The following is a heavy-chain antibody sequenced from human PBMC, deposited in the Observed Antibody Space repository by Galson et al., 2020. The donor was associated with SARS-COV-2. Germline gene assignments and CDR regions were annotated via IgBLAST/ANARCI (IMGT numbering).Heavy chain of an antibody. CDR1: GFTFSSYA. V-gene: IGHV3-30-3*01. D-gene: IGHD2-15*01. CDR3: ARDGGGYEDY. Sequence: GESLKISCAASGFTFSSYAMHWVRQAPGKGLEWVAVISYDGSNKYYADSVKGRFTISRDNSKNTLYLQMNSLRAEDTAVYYCARDGGGYEDYWGQGTLVTVSS. CDR2: ISYDGSNK. J-gene: IGHJ4*02.